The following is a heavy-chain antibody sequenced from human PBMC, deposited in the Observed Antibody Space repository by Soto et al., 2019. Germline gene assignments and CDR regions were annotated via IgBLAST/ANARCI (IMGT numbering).Heavy chain of an antibody. CDR3: ARVLRYFDWDHDAFDI. CDR1: GFTVSSNY. J-gene: IGHJ3*02. D-gene: IGHD3-9*01. Sequence: GGSLSLSCSASGFTVSSNYMSWVRQAPGKGLEWVSVIYSGGSTYYADSVKGRFTISRDNSKNTLYLQMNSLRAEDTAVYYCARVLRYFDWDHDAFDIWGQGTMVTVSS. V-gene: IGHV3-53*01. CDR2: IYSGGST.